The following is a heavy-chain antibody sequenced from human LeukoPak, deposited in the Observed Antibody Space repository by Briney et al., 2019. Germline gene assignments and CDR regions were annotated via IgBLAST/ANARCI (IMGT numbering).Heavy chain of an antibody. CDR1: GFTFSSYS. D-gene: IGHD3-9*01. V-gene: IGHV3-21*01. J-gene: IGHJ5*02. CDR3: ARGAETIFFVEGESHWFDP. Sequence: PGGSLRLSCAASGFTFSSYSMNWVRQAPGKGLEWVSSISSGSSYKYYGDSVKGRFTISRDNAKNSPYLQMNSLRAEDTAVYYCARGAETIFFVEGESHWFDPWGQGTLVTVSS. CDR2: ISSGSSYK.